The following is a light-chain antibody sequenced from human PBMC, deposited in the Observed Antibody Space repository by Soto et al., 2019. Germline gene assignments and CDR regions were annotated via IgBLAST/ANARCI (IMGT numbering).Light chain of an antibody. CDR3: SSYTSSSAVV. CDR2: DVS. CDR1: SSEVGGYNY. V-gene: IGLV2-14*01. Sequence: QSALTQPASVSGSPGQSITISCTGTSSEVGGYNYVSWYQQHPGKAPKLMTYDVSNRPSGFSNRFSGSKSGNTASLTISGIQAEDEADYYCSSYTSSSAVVFGGGTKLTGL. J-gene: IGLJ2*01.